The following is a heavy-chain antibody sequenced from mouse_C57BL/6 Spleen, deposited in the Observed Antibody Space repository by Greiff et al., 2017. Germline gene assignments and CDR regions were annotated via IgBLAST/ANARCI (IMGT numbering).Heavy chain of an antibody. CDR3: ARRWLLRTGARDY. CDR1: GFTFSDYG. J-gene: IGHJ4*01. Sequence: EVKLEESGGGLVKPGGSLKLSCAASGFTFSDYGMHWVRQAPEKGLEWVAYISSGSSTIYYADTVKGRFTISRDNAKNTLFLQMTSLRSEDTAMYYCARRWLLRTGARDYWGQGTSVTVSS. D-gene: IGHD2-3*01. V-gene: IGHV5-17*01. CDR2: ISSGSSTI.